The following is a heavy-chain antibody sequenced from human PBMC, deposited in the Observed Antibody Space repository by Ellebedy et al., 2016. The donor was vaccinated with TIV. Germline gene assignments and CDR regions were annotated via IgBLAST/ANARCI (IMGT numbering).Heavy chain of an antibody. CDR3: ARQVGAFDY. D-gene: IGHD1-26*01. CDR2: IYYSGST. J-gene: IGHJ4*02. V-gene: IGHV4-39*01. Sequence: SETLSLTXTVSGGSISSSSYYWGWIRQPPGKGLEWIGSIYYSGSTYYNPSLKSRVIISVDTSKNQFSLKLSSVTAADTAVYYCARQVGAFDYWGQGTLVTVSS. CDR1: GGSISSSSYY.